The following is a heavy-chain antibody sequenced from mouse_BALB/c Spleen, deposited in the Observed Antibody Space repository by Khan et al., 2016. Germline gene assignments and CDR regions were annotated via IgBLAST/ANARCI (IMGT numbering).Heavy chain of an antibody. Sequence: EVQLQESGPGLVKPSQSLSLTCTVTGYSITSGYGWNWIRQFPGNKLEWMGYIRYSGSTNYNPSLKSRISITRDTSKNQFFLQLNAGTTEDTATYYWARTARIKYWGQGTTLTVSS. J-gene: IGHJ2*01. CDR2: IRYSGST. D-gene: IGHD1-2*01. V-gene: IGHV3-1*02. CDR3: ARTARIKY. CDR1: GYSITSGYG.